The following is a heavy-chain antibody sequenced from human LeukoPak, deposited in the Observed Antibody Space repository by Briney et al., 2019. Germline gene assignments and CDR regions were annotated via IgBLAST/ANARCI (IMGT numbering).Heavy chain of an antibody. CDR3: ARCDYDTTINPNWFDP. D-gene: IGHD3-22*01. CDR1: GYTFTSYD. J-gene: IGHJ5*02. V-gene: IGHV1-8*03. CDR2: MNPNSGNT. Sequence: ASVKVSCKASGYTFTSYDINWVRQATGQGLEWMGWMNPNSGNTGYAQKFQGRVTFSRNTSISTAYTELTNLRSEDTAVYYCARCDYDTTINPNWFDPWGQGTLVTVSS.